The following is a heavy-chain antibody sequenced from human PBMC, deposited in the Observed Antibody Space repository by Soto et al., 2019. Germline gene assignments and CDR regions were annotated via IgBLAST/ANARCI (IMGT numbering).Heavy chain of an antibody. CDR1: GYSFTSYW. V-gene: IGHV5-51*01. J-gene: IGHJ6*02. Sequence: PGESLKISCKGSGYSFTSYWIGWVRQMPGKGLECMGIIYPGDSDTRYSPSFQGQVTISADKSISTAYLQWSSLRAGDTAVYYCARALCSGGSCYSKHYYYYGMDVRGQGTTVTVSS. D-gene: IGHD2-15*01. CDR2: IYPGDSDT. CDR3: ARALCSGGSCYSKHYYYYGMDV.